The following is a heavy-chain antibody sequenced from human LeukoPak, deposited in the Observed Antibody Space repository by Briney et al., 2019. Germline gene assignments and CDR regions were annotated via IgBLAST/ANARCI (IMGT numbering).Heavy chain of an antibody. V-gene: IGHV3-7*01. CDR3: AKDSVLSGSSLYYFDY. CDR2: IKQDGSEK. J-gene: IGHJ4*02. D-gene: IGHD1-26*01. Sequence: GGSLRLSCAASGFTFSSYWMSWVRQAPGKGLEWVANIKQDGSEKYYADSVKGRFTISRDNSKNTLYLQMNSLRAEDTAVYYCAKDSVLSGSSLYYFDYWGQGTLVTVSS. CDR1: GFTFSSYW.